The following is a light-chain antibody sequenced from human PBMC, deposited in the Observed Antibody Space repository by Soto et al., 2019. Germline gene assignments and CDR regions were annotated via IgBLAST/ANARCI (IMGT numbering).Light chain of an antibody. V-gene: IGKV3-20*01. CDR1: QSVSSSY. Sequence: EIVLTQSPGTLSLSPGERATLSCRASQSVSSSYLAWYQQKPGQAPRLLMSDASTRATGIPDRFSGSGSGTDFTLTINRLEHEDFAVYYCQQYGRSPRTFGQGTKLEIK. J-gene: IGKJ2*02. CDR2: DAS. CDR3: QQYGRSPRT.